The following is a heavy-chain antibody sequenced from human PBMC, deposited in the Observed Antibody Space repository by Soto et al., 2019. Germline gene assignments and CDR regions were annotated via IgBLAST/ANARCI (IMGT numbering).Heavy chain of an antibody. CDR3: ARLDYGDSRFYYYYGMDV. CDR1: GGSISSSRYY. Sequence: SETLSLTCTVSGGSISSSRYYWGWIRQPPGKGLEWIGSIYYSGSTYYNPSLKSRVTISVDTSKNQFSLKLSSVTAADTAVYYCARLDYGDSRFYYYYGMDVWGQRTTGTVSS. J-gene: IGHJ6*02. D-gene: IGHD4-17*01. V-gene: IGHV4-39*01. CDR2: IYYSGST.